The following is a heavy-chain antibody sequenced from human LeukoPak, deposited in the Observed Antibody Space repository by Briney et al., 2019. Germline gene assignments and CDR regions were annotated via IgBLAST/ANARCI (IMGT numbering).Heavy chain of an antibody. J-gene: IGHJ4*02. CDR1: GHTLTELS. Sequence: GASVKVSCKVSGHTLTELSMHWVRQAPGKGLEWVGGFDPEDGETIYAQTFQGRVTMTEDTSTDTAYMELSSLRSEDTAVYYCATGAISITMIVVVTQIYQFDYWGQGTLVTVSS. CDR3: ATGAISITMIVVVTQIYQFDY. D-gene: IGHD3-22*01. V-gene: IGHV1-24*01. CDR2: FDPEDGET.